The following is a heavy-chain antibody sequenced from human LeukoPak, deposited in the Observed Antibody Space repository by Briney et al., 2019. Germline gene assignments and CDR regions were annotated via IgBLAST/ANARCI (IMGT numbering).Heavy chain of an antibody. V-gene: IGHV3-23*01. CDR2: ISASGDDT. CDR3: GKVQNYWYFDC. J-gene: IGHJ4*02. CDR1: GFTFSSYA. D-gene: IGHD1-7*01. Sequence: GGSLRLSCAASGFTFSSYAMSWVRQAPGKGLVWVSAISASGDDTSYADCVRGRFTSSRDNSKNSLYLQVNSLRAEDTSVYYCGKVQNYWYFDCWGQGTLVTVPS.